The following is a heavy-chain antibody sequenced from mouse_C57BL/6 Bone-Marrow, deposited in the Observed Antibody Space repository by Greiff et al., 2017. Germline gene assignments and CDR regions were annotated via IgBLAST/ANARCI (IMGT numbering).Heavy chain of an antibody. V-gene: IGHV14-2*01. J-gene: IGHJ2*01. CDR3: TRSLIYYGTNY. D-gene: IGHD1-1*01. CDR2: LDPEDGET. Sequence: EVQLHQSGAELVKPGASVKLSCTASGFNIKDYYIHWVKQRTEQGLEWIGRLDPEDGETKYAPKFQDKATITADTSSNTAYLQLSSLTSEDTAVYYCTRSLIYYGTNYWGQGTTLTVSS. CDR1: GFNIKDYY.